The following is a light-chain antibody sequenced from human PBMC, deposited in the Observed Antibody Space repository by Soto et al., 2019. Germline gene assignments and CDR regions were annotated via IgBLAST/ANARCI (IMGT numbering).Light chain of an antibody. J-gene: IGKJ2*01. V-gene: IGKV1-39*01. Sequence: DIQMTQSPFSPSASVGDRVTITCRASQSISSYLNWYQQKPGKAPKLLIFDASSLQSGVPSRFSVSGSGTDFTLTISSLQPEDFATYYCQQSFSTPYTFGQGPKLEIK. CDR1: QSISSY. CDR2: DAS. CDR3: QQSFSTPYT.